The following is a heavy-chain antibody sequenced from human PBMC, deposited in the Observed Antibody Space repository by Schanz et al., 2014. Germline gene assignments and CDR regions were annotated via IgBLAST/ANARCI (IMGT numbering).Heavy chain of an antibody. CDR2: IFTDGRT. Sequence: EVQLVASGGGLVQPGGSLRLSCAASGFAVDNYYMSCVRQAPGRGLEWVSIIFTDGRTYYADSVKGRFTISRDSSKNTLYLQMNSLRAEDTAVYYCAKTPREYCNYDNCPNWFASWGQGTLVTVSS. CDR3: AKTPREYCNYDNCPNWFAS. CDR1: GFAVDNYY. J-gene: IGHJ5*01. D-gene: IGHD2-15*01. V-gene: IGHV3-53*01.